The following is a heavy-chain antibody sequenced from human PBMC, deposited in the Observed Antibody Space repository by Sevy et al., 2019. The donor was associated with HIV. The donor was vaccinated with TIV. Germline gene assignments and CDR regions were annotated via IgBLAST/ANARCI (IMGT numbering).Heavy chain of an antibody. Sequence: GRSLRLSCAASGFTFSSYAMSWVRQAPGKGLEWVSAISGSGGSTYYADSVKGRFTISRDNSKNTLYLQMNSLRAEDTAAYYCAKILWDYYFDYWGQGTLVTVSS. D-gene: IGHD2-21*01. J-gene: IGHJ4*02. CDR2: ISGSGGST. CDR3: AKILWDYYFDY. V-gene: IGHV3-23*01. CDR1: GFTFSSYA.